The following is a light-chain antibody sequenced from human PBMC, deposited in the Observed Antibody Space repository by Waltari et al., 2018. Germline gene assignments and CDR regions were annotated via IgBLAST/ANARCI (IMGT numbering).Light chain of an antibody. Sequence: ELVLTQSPGTLSLSPGERATLSCRASQSVSRALAWYQQKPGQAPRLLISGASNRATGIPDRFSGSGSGTDFSLTISSLEPEDFAVYYCQHYVRLPATFGQGTKVEIK. CDR3: QHYVRLPAT. CDR1: QSVSRA. V-gene: IGKV3-20*01. CDR2: GAS. J-gene: IGKJ1*01.